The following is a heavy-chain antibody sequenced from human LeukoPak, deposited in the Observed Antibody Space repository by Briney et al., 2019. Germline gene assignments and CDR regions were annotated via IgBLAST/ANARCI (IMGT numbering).Heavy chain of an antibody. D-gene: IGHD1-1*01. CDR1: GGSISSSSYY. V-gene: IGHV4-39*07. J-gene: IGHJ5*02. Sequence: SETLSLTCTVSGGSISSSSYYWGWIPQPPGKGLEWIGSIYYSRSTNYNPSLKSLVTISVDTSKNQFSLRLSSGTAADTAGYYCARDRTGNNWFDPWGQGTLVSVSS. CDR2: IYYSRST. CDR3: ARDRTGNNWFDP.